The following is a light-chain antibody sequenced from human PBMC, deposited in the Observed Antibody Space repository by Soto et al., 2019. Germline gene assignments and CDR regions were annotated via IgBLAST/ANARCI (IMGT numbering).Light chain of an antibody. CDR3: QHTRT. Sequence: QRTQSPSTLSASVGDRVTITCRASQNINNWVAWYQQKPGKAPKFLIYDASTLQREVSSRFSGSGFGTEFSLTINSLQPDDSGSYYCQHTRTFGQGTKVEVK. CDR1: QNINNW. CDR2: DAS. J-gene: IGKJ1*01. V-gene: IGKV1-5*01.